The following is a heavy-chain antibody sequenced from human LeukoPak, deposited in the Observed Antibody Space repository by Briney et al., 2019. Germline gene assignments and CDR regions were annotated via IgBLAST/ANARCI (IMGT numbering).Heavy chain of an antibody. V-gene: IGHV4-31*11. Sequence: SETLSLTCAVYGGSFSGYYWSWIRQHPGKGLEWIGYIYYSGSTYYNPSLKSRVTIPVDTSKNQFSLKLSSVTAADTAVYYCARGEGATVTTLPWFDPWGQGTLVTVSS. CDR2: IYYSGST. J-gene: IGHJ5*02. CDR3: ARGEGATVTTLPWFDP. CDR1: GGSFSGYY. D-gene: IGHD4-17*01.